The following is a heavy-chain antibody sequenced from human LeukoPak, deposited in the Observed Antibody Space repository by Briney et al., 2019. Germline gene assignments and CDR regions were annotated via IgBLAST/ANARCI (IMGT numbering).Heavy chain of an antibody. V-gene: IGHV3-73*01. D-gene: IGHD5-12*01. J-gene: IGHJ4*02. Sequence: GGSLRLSCAASGFTFSGSAIHWVRQASGKGLGWVGRIRSKANSYATAYTASVKGRFTISRDDSENTAYLRMNSLKTEDTAVYYCTSLARSLATIPFFDQWGQGTLVTVSS. CDR3: TSLARSLATIPFFDQ. CDR2: IRSKANSYAT. CDR1: GFTFSGSA.